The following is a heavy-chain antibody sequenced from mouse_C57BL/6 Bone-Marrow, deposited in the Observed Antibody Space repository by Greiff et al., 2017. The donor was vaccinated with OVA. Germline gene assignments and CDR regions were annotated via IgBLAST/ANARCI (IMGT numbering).Heavy chain of an antibody. CDR2: ISSGSSTI. J-gene: IGHJ1*03. CDR1: GFTFSDYG. Sequence: DVKLVESGGGLVKPGGSLKLSCAASGFTFSDYGMHWVRQAPEKGLEWVAYISSGSSTIYYADTVKGRFTISRDNAKNTLFLQMTSLRSEDTAMYYCARGGSSYSNWYFDVWGTGTTVTVSS. CDR3: ARGGSSYSNWYFDV. D-gene: IGHD1-1*01. V-gene: IGHV5-17*01.